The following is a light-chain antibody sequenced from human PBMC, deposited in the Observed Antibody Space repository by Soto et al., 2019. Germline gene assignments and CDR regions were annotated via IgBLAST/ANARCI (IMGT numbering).Light chain of an antibody. CDR2: EVS. CDR1: SSDVGAYHY. Sequence: QSALTQPPSASGSPGQSVTISCTGTSSDVGAYHYVSWYQQHPGKAPTLIIYEVSQRPSGVPDRFSGSKSGNTASLTVSGLQADDEADYYCQAYDYSLTASVFGGGTKLTVL. V-gene: IGLV2-8*01. J-gene: IGLJ3*02. CDR3: QAYDYSLTASV.